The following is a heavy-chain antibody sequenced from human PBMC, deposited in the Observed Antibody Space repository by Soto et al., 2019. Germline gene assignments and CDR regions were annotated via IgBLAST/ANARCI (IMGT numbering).Heavy chain of an antibody. Sequence: SETLSLTCDVSGYSISSGYHWGLNRQPPGKGLEWIGSIYHSGTSYYNPSLMSRVSISVDTSKNQFSLKVTSVTAADTAVYYCAREAYDRADYWGQGTQVTVSS. CDR3: AREAYDRADY. V-gene: IGHV4-38-2*02. J-gene: IGHJ4*02. CDR2: IYHSGTS. D-gene: IGHD3-10*02. CDR1: GYSISSGYH.